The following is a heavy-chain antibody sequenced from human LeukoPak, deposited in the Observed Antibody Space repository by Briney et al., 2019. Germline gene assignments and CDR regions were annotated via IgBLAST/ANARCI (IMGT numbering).Heavy chain of an antibody. CDR3: ARDTRYDAFDI. J-gene: IGHJ3*02. V-gene: IGHV3-48*01. Sequence: GGSLRLSCAASGFTFSSYCMNWVRQAPGKGLEWVSYISSSSTIYYADSVKGRFTISRDNAKNSLYLQMNSLRAEDTAVYYCARDTRYDAFDIWGQGTMVTVSS. CDR2: ISSSSTI. CDR1: GFTFSSYC.